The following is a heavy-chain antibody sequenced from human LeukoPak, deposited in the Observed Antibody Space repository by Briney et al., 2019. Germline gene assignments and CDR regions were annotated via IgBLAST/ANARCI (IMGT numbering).Heavy chain of an antibody. Sequence: GGSLRLSCAASGFTFSSYSIDWVRQAPGKGLEWLSYISSSSSTIYYADSVKGRFTISRDNAKNSVYLQMNSLRAEDTAVYYCARGYSDWLRWGQGTQVTVSS. CDR2: ISSSSSTI. CDR1: GFTFSSYS. CDR3: ARGYSDWLR. V-gene: IGHV3-48*04. J-gene: IGHJ4*02. D-gene: IGHD4-11*01.